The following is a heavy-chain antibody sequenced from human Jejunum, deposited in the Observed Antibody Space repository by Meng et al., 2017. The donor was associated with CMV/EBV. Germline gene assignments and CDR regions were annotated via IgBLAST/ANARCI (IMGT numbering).Heavy chain of an antibody. CDR2: IIPIPSTS. CDR3: ARSDYYDSRGKNYYKYYGMDV. Sequence: TWVRQAPGQGLEWMGGIIPIPSTSSYEPKVQDRVTITTDASRSTAYIELSSLRSEDTAVYYCARSDYYDSRGKNYYKYYGMDVWGQGTTVTVSS. D-gene: IGHD3-22*01. V-gene: IGHV1-69*16. J-gene: IGHJ6*02.